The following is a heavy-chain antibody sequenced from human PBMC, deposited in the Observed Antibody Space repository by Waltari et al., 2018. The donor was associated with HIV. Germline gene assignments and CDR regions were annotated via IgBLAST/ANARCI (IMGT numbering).Heavy chain of an antibody. CDR1: GFNLKGSA. Sequence: EVQLVESGGALVQPGGYLKLSCAASGFNLKGSAIHWVRQASGKGVEWVCRMRIELDSFATAFGASMKGRFTSCIDDSKNTAYLQMNSLKTEDTALYYCTRWTAAAGTAFDDWGLGTLVTVSS. CDR2: MRIELDSFAT. J-gene: IGHJ4*02. V-gene: IGHV3-73*01. CDR3: TRWTAAAGTAFDD. D-gene: IGHD6-13*01.